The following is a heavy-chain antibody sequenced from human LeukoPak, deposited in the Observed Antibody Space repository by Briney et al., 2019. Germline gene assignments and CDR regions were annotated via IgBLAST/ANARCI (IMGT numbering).Heavy chain of an antibody. CDR2: INPNSGGT. D-gene: IGHD6-19*01. Sequence: GASVKVSCKASGYSFTGYYMHWVRQAPGQGLEWMGWINPNSGGTNYAQKFQGRVTMTRDTSISTAYMELSRLRSDDTAVYYCAVGGSGWRGLFGYWGQGTLVTVSS. J-gene: IGHJ4*02. CDR3: AVGGSGWRGLFGY. V-gene: IGHV1-2*02. CDR1: GYSFTGYY.